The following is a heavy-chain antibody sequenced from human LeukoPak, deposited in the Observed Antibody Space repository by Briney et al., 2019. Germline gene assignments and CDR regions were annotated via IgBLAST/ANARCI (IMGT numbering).Heavy chain of an antibody. D-gene: IGHD3-10*01. J-gene: IGHJ4*02. CDR1: GYSISSGYY. CDR2: IHHSGTT. V-gene: IGHV4-38-2*02. CDR3: ARDSYGSGSYNY. Sequence: SETLSLTCSVSGYSISSGYYWGWIRQPPGKGLEWVGSIHHSGTTYYNPSLKSRVTISLATSKNQFSLKLSSVTAADTAVYYCARDSYGSGSYNYWGQGTLVTVSS.